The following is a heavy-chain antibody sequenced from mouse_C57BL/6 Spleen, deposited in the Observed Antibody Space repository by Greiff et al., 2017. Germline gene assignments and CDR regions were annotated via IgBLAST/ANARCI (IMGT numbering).Heavy chain of an antibody. CDR1: GFTFSSYG. V-gene: IGHV5-6*01. D-gene: IGHD1-1*01. CDR3: ARHGVTTVGATVDYAMDY. CDR2: ISSGGSYT. Sequence: EVQLVESGGDLVKPGGSLKLSCAASGFTFSSYGMSWVRQTPDQRLEWVATISSGGSYTYYPDSVKGRFTISRDNAKNTLYLQMSSLKSEDTAMYYCARHGVTTVGATVDYAMDYWGQGTSVTVSS. J-gene: IGHJ4*01.